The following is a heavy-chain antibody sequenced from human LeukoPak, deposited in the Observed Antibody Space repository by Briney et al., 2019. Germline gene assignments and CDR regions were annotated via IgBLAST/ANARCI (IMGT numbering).Heavy chain of an antibody. CDR2: IYTSGST. Sequence: SETLSLTCAVYGGSFSGYYWSWIRQPAGRGLEWIGRIYTSGSTNYNPSLKSRVTMSVDTSKNQFSLKLSSVTAADTAVYYCARDRIRAAAGFDIWGQGTMVTVSS. CDR3: ARDRIRAAAGFDI. CDR1: GGSFSGYY. D-gene: IGHD6-13*01. J-gene: IGHJ3*02. V-gene: IGHV4-4*07.